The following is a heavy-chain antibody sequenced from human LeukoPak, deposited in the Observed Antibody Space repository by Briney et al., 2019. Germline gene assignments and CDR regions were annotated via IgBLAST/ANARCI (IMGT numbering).Heavy chain of an antibody. V-gene: IGHV1-2*02. D-gene: IGHD5-12*01. Sequence: ASVKVSCKASGYTFTGYYMHRVRQAPGQGLEWMGWINPNSGGTNYAQKFQGRVTMTRDTSISTAYMELSRLRSDDTAVYYCARGTGGVATINVIDYWGQGTLVTVSS. CDR3: ARGTGGVATINVIDY. J-gene: IGHJ4*02. CDR1: GYTFTGYY. CDR2: INPNSGGT.